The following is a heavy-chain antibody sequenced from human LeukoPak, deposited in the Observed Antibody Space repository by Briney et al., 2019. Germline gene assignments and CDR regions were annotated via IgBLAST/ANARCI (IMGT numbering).Heavy chain of an antibody. V-gene: IGHV3-13*01. J-gene: IGHJ4*02. D-gene: IGHD6-13*01. CDR2: IGTAGDT. CDR1: GFTFSSYD. CDR3: ARYSSSSSFDY. Sequence: GGSLRLSCAASGFTFSSYDMHWVRQATGKGLEWVSAIGTAGDTYYPGSVKGRFTISRENAKNSLYLQMNSPRAGDTAVYYCARYSSSSSFDYWGQGTLVTVSS.